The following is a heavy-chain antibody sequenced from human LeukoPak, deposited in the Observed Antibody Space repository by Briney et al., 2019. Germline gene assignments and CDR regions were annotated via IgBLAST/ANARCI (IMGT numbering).Heavy chain of an antibody. CDR3: ARDRAEGKTWVEFDP. J-gene: IGHJ5*02. CDR1: GFTVNSYA. Sequence: GGSLRLSCAASGFTVNSYALSWVRQAPGKGLAWVSLIYSDGVTHYADSVNGRFTISRDNSKNIVYLQMNSLRDEDTAVYFCARDRAEGKTWVEFDPWGQGTLVTVSS. CDR2: IYSDGVT. V-gene: IGHV3-66*02.